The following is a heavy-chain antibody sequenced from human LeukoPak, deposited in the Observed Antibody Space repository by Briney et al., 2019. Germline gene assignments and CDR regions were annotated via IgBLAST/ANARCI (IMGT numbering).Heavy chain of an antibody. CDR3: AKDDVDYYYYYMDV. J-gene: IGHJ6*03. CDR2: IWYDGSNK. V-gene: IGHV3-33*06. D-gene: IGHD2-15*01. Sequence: GRSLRLSCAASGFTFSSYGMHWVRQAPGKGLEWVAVIWYDGSNKYYADSVKGRFTISRDNSKNTLYLRMNSLRAEDTAVYYCAKDDVDYYYYYMDVWGKGTTVTVSS. CDR1: GFTFSSYG.